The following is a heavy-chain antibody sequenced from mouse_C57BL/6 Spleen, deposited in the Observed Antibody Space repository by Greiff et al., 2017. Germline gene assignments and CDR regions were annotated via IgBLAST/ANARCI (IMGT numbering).Heavy chain of an antibody. CDR2: ISSGGSYT. CDR3: ARHQYGLDY. J-gene: IGHJ2*01. D-gene: IGHD2-10*02. Sequence: EVMLVESGGDLVKPGGSLKLSCAASGFTFSSYGMSWVRQTPDKRLEWVATISSGGSYTYYPDSVKGRFTISRDNAKNTLYLQMSSLKSEDTAMYYCARHQYGLDYWGQGTTLTVSS. V-gene: IGHV5-6*02. CDR1: GFTFSSYG.